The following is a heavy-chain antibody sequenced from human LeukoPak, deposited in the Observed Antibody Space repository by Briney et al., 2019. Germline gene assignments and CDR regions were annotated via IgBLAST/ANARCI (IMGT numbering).Heavy chain of an antibody. V-gene: IGHV3-23*01. CDR2: ISGSGGST. Sequence: GGSLRLSCVASGFTFSSYAMSWVRQAPGKGLEWVSAISGSGGSTYYADSVKGRFTISRDNSKNTLYLQMNSLRAEDTAVYYCARRGRGYGSGSRSYCYYGMDVWGQGTTVTVAS. J-gene: IGHJ6*02. CDR1: GFTFSSYA. CDR3: ARRGRGYGSGSRSYCYYGMDV. D-gene: IGHD3-10*01.